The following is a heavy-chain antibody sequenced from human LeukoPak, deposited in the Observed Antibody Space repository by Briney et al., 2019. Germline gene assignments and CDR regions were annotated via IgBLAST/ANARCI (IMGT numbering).Heavy chain of an antibody. CDR3: ARDSEAYCGGDCCCDY. V-gene: IGHV3-30*01. J-gene: IGHJ4*02. CDR2: ISYDGSNK. D-gene: IGHD2-21*02. CDR1: GFTFSSYA. Sequence: GRSLRLSCAASGFTFSSYAMHWVRQAPGKGLEWVAVISYDGSNKYYADSVKGRFTISRDNSKNTLYLQMNSLRAEDTAVYYCARDSEAYCGGDCCCDYWGQGTLVTVSS.